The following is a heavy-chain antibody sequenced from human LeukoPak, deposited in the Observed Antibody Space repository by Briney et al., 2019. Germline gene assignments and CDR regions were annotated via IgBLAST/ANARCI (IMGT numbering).Heavy chain of an antibody. Sequence: PSETLSLTCVVSGYSISNDDYCGWIRQPPGKGLEWIGNIYHSGGSYYNPSLKSRVTILVDTSKNQFSLKLSSVTAADTAVYYCAKAGTTGIHHWFDPWGQGNLVTVSS. V-gene: IGHV4-38-2*01. J-gene: IGHJ5*02. CDR3: AKAGTTGIHHWFDP. CDR2: IYHSGGS. CDR1: GYSISNDDY. D-gene: IGHD1-1*01.